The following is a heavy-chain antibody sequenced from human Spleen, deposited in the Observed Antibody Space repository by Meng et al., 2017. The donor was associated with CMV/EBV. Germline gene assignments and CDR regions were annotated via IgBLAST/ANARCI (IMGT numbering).Heavy chain of an antibody. J-gene: IGHJ4*02. CDR1: GFTFSNSD. V-gene: IGHV3-7*01. CDR3: ASLVSGQDY. Sequence: GESLKISCAASGFTFSNSDMNWVRQAPGKGLEWVANIKQDGSEKYYVDSVKGRFTISRDNAKNSLYLQMNSLRAEDTAVYYCASLVSGQDYWGQGTLVTVSS. D-gene: IGHD6-19*01. CDR2: IKQDGSEK.